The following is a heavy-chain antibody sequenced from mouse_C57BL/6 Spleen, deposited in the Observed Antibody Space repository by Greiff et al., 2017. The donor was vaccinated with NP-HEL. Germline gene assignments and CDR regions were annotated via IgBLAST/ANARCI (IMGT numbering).Heavy chain of an antibody. CDR3: ARSLGKDYFDY. CDR2: IHPNSGST. Sequence: QVQLQQPGAELVKPGASVKLSCKASGYTFTSYWMHWVNQRPGQGLEWIGMIHPNSGSTNYNEKFKSKATLTVDKSSSTAYMHLSSLTSEDSAVYYCARSLGKDYFDYWGQGTTLTVSS. D-gene: IGHD4-1*01. V-gene: IGHV1-64*01. CDR1: GYTFTSYW. J-gene: IGHJ2*01.